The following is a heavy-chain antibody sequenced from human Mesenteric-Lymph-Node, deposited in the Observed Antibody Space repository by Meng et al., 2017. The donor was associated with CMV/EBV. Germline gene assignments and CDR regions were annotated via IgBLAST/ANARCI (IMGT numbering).Heavy chain of an antibody. CDR2: FDPEDGET. V-gene: IGHV1-24*01. CDR3: ARGGPIVVVPAWSDAFDI. CDR1: GYTLTELS. D-gene: IGHD2-2*01. J-gene: IGHJ3*02. Sequence: ASVKVSCKVSGYTLTELSMHWVRQAPGKGLEWMGGFDPEDGETIYAQKFQGRVTMTEDTSTDTAYMELSSLRSEDTAVYYCARGGPIVVVPAWSDAFDIWGQGTMVTVSS.